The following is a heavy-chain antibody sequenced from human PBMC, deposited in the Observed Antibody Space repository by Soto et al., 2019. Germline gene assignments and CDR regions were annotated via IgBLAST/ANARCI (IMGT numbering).Heavy chain of an antibody. D-gene: IGHD3-16*02. CDR3: AHNFFSDVILVTSANSAWFDT. CDR1: GFSLSTNGVG. J-gene: IGHJ5*02. V-gene: IGHV2-5*01. CDR2: IYWNDDK. Sequence: KESGPTLVKPTETLTLTCTFSGFSLSTNGVGVGWSRQPPGKALEWLALIYWNDDKRYSPSLKSRLTITKDTSKNQVVLTMTNMDPVDTATYYCAHNFFSDVILVTSANSAWFDTWGQGNLVTVSS.